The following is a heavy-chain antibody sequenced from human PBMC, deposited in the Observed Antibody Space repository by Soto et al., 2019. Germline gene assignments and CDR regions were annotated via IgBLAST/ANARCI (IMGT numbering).Heavy chain of an antibody. CDR3: ARGGSGYTGLNEF. CDR1: GGLFSSYH. J-gene: IGHJ4*02. V-gene: IGHV1-69*01. D-gene: IGHD3-22*01. Sequence: QEQLVQSGAEVKKPGSSVKVSCKASGGLFSSYHISWVRQVPGQGLEWMGGIIPVFQTAYYTQRFHGRVTITADESTNTASMELSRVRYEDTAIYYCARGGSGYTGLNEFWGQGTLVTVSS. CDR2: IIPVFQTA.